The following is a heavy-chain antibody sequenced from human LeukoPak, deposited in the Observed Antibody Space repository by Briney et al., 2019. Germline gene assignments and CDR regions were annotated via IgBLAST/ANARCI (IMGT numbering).Heavy chain of an antibody. V-gene: IGHV1-69*05. CDR1: GGTFSSYA. J-gene: IGHJ4*02. CDR3: ARERPPGVTSNWFLEGYFDI. Sequence: SVKVSCKASGGTFSSYAITWVRQAPGQGLEWMGRIIPIFGTTNYAQKFQGRVTTTTDESTRTAYMELSTLRSDDPGVYYCARERPPGVTSNWFLEGYFDIWGQGTLVTVSS. D-gene: IGHD6-13*01. CDR2: IIPIFGTT.